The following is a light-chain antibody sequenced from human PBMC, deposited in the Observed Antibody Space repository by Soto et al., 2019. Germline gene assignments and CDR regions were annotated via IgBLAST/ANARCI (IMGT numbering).Light chain of an antibody. CDR1: QSVSSN. Sequence: EIVMTQSPATLSVSPGERATLSCRASQSVSSNLAWYQQKPGQAPRLLIYDASSRATGIPDRFSGSGSGTDFTLTISRLEPEDFVVYYCQQYGSSLTFGGGTKVEIK. V-gene: IGKV3-20*01. J-gene: IGKJ4*01. CDR2: DAS. CDR3: QQYGSSLT.